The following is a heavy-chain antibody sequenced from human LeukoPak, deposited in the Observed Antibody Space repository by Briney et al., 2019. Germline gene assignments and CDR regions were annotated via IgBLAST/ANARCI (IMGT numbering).Heavy chain of an antibody. CDR2: INHSGST. D-gene: IGHD3-10*01. V-gene: IGHV4-34*01. Sequence: SETLSLTCTVSGGSISSYYWSWIRQPPGKGLEWIGEINHSGSTNYNPSLKSRVTISVDTSKNQFSLKLSSVTAADTAVYYCARRVPYYYGSGSYYKNYYYYYMDVWGKGTTVTISS. CDR3: ARRVPYYYGSGSYYKNYYYYYMDV. CDR1: GGSISSYY. J-gene: IGHJ6*03.